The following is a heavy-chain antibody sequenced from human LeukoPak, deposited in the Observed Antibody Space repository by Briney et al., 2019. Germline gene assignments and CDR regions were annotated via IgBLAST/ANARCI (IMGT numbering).Heavy chain of an antibody. CDR2: IYSGGNT. Sequence: GGSLRLSCAASGFSVSNNYMSWVRQAPGKGLEWVSVIYSGGNTDYAMSVKGRFAISRDFPRNTVYLQMNSLRGEDTAVYYCARETGFGGLFPDAFDVWGQGTVVTVSS. V-gene: IGHV3-53*01. J-gene: IGHJ3*01. CDR1: GFSVSNNY. D-gene: IGHD3-10*01. CDR3: ARETGFGGLFPDAFDV.